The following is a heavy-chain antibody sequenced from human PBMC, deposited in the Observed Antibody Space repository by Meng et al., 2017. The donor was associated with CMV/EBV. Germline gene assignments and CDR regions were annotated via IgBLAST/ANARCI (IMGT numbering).Heavy chain of an antibody. D-gene: IGHD3-10*02. V-gene: IGHV1-69*10. CDR3: AVVQGSGYYYGMDV. J-gene: IGHJ6*02. Sequence: SVKVSCKASGGTFSSYAISWVRQAPGQGLEWMGGIIPILGIANYAQKFQGRVTITADKSTSTAYMELSSLRSEDTAVYYCAVVQGSGYYYGMDVWGQGTTVTVSS. CDR2: IIPILGIA. CDR1: GGTFSSYA.